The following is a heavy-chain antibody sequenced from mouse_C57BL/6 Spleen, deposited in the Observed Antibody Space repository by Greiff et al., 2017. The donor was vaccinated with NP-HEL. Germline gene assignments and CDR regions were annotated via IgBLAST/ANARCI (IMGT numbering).Heavy chain of an antibody. CDR2: IDPENGDT. CDR3: TSGRYFDY. CDR1: GFNIKDDY. V-gene: IGHV14-4*01. J-gene: IGHJ2*01. Sequence: EVQLQQSGAELVRPGASVKLSCTASGFNIKDDYMHWVKQRPEQGLEWIGWIDPENGDTEYASKFQGKATITADTSSNTAYLQLSSLTYEDTAVYYCTSGRYFDYWGQGTTLTVSS. D-gene: IGHD3-1*01.